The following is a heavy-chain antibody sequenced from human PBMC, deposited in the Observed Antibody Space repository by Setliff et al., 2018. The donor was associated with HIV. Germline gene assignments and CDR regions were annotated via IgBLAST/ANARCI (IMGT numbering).Heavy chain of an antibody. Sequence: GGSLRLSCAASGFTLSRFWMHWVRQAPGQGLVWVSGINNDTTTTTYADSVKGRFSISRDNAKNTLYLEMNGLRGEDTAVYYCVIFSYSSGWGQGTQVTVSS. CDR3: VIFSYSSG. CDR1: GFTLSRFW. J-gene: IGHJ4*02. D-gene: IGHD1-26*01. CDR2: INNDTTTT. V-gene: IGHV3-74*01.